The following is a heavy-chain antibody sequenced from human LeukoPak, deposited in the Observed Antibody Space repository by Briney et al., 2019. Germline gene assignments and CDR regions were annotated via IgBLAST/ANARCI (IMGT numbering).Heavy chain of an antibody. CDR3: ARLEYCGSASCYGDS. CDR1: GGSISSYY. D-gene: IGHD2-2*01. V-gene: IGHV4-4*07. J-gene: IGHJ5*01. CDR2: IYTSGST. Sequence: ETLSLTCTVSGGSISSYYWTWIRQPAGKGLEWTGRIYTSGSTNYNPSLKSRVTMSVDTSKNQFSLRLSSVTAADTAVYYCARLEYCGSASCYGDSWGQGILVTVSS.